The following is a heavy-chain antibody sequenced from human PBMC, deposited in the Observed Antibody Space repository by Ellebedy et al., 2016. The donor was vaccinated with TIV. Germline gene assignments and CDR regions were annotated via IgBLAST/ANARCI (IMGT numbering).Heavy chain of an antibody. Sequence: GGSLRLSXAGSGFPLMSYAMTWVRQAPGKGLEWVSTISGNGAGIYYADSVKGRFTISRDNSRNTLYLQINSLRVEDTATYYCARDFLGYCSSSSCFVVDYWGQGTRVTVSS. V-gene: IGHV3-23*01. CDR2: ISGNGAGI. J-gene: IGHJ4*02. CDR1: GFPLMSYA. CDR3: ARDFLGYCSSSSCFVVDY. D-gene: IGHD2-2*01.